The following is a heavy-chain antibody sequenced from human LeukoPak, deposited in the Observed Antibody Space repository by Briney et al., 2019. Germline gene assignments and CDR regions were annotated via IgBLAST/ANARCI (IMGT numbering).Heavy chain of an antibody. CDR1: GFTFSSYS. J-gene: IGHJ4*02. Sequence: GGSLRLSCAASGFTFSSYSMNWARQAPGKGLEWVSYISSSSSTIYYADSVKGRFTISRDNAKNSLYLQMNSLRAEDTAVYYCARGRVITMVRGVLVYWGQGTPVTVSS. D-gene: IGHD3-10*01. CDR3: ARGRVITMVRGVLVY. V-gene: IGHV3-48*01. CDR2: ISSSSSTI.